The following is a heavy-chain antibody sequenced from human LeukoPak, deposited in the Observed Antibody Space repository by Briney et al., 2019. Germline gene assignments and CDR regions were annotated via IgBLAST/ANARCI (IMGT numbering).Heavy chain of an antibody. Sequence: ASVKVSCKASGYTFTNFGISWVRQAPGQGLEWMGGIIPIFGTANYAQKFQGRVTITADKSTSTAYMELSSLRSEDTAVYYCATSTIFGVVNYCPDIWGQGTMVTVSS. D-gene: IGHD3-3*01. CDR2: IIPIFGTA. CDR3: ATSTIFGVVNYCPDI. J-gene: IGHJ3*02. V-gene: IGHV1-69*06. CDR1: GYTFTNFG.